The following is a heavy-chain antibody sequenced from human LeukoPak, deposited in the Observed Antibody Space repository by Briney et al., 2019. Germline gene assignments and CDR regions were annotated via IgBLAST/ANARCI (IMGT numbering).Heavy chain of an antibody. D-gene: IGHD4-11*01. CDR3: ATVPYNSNYNYFDY. J-gene: IGHJ4*02. CDR1: RYTLTELS. V-gene: IGHV1-24*01. Sequence: ASVKVSCKVSRYTLTELSMHWVRQAPGKGLEWMGGFDPEDGETIYAQKFQGRVTMTEDTSTDTAYMELSSLRSEDTAVYYCATVPYNSNYNYFDYWGQGTLVTVSS. CDR2: FDPEDGET.